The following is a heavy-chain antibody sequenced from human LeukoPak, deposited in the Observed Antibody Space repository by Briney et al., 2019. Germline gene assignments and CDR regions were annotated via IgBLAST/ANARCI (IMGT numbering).Heavy chain of an antibody. Sequence: TGGSLRLSCAASGFTFSSYAMNWVRQAPGMGLEWVSYISSTGSTIYYADSVKGRFTISRDNAKNSLYLQMDSLRAEDTAVYYCARESAQWEPNTDYFDCWGQGTLVTVSS. CDR3: ARESAQWEPNTDYFDC. CDR2: ISSTGSTI. V-gene: IGHV3-48*03. CDR1: GFTFSSYA. J-gene: IGHJ4*02. D-gene: IGHD1-26*01.